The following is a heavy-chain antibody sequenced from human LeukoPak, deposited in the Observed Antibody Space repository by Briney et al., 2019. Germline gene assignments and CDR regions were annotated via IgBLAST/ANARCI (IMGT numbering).Heavy chain of an antibody. V-gene: IGHV3-23*01. CDR2: ISGSGGST. D-gene: IGHD3-10*01. Sequence: GGSLRLSCAASGFTFSSYAMSWVRQAPGKGLEWVSAISGSGGSTYYADSMKGRFTISRDNSKNTLYLQMNSLRAEDTAVYYCAKVRVRGVIIPFDYWGQGTLVTVSS. CDR3: AKVRVRGVIIPFDY. J-gene: IGHJ4*02. CDR1: GFTFSSYA.